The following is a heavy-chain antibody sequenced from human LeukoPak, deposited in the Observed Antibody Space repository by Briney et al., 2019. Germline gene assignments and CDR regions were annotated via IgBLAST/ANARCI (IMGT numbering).Heavy chain of an antibody. V-gene: IGHV4-61*02. CDR3: ARHSRIVATISGNWFDP. D-gene: IGHD5-12*01. Sequence: SETLSLTCTVSGGSISSGSYYWSWIRQPAGKGLEWIGRIYTSGSTNYNPSLKSRVTISVDTSKNQFSLKLSSVTAADTAVYYCARHSRIVATISGNWFDPWGQGTLVTVSS. CDR2: IYTSGST. CDR1: GGSISSGSYY. J-gene: IGHJ5*02.